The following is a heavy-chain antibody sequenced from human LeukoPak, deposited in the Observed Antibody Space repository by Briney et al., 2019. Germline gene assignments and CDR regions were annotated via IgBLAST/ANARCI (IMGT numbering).Heavy chain of an antibody. CDR2: IYYSGST. D-gene: IGHD2-2*01. J-gene: IGHJ5*02. CDR1: GGSISNYY. V-gene: IGHV4-59*01. CDR3: ARGSYCSRSSCYLSAFDP. Sequence: PSETLSLTCTVSGGSISNYYWSWNRQPPGKGLEWIGNIYYSGSTNYNPSLKSRVTISVDTSKNQFSLKLSSVTAADTAVYYCARGSYCSRSSCYLSAFDPWGQGTLVTVSS.